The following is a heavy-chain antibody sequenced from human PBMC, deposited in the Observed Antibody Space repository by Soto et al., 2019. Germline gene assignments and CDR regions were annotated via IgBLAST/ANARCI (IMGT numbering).Heavy chain of an antibody. D-gene: IGHD2-21*01. CDR1: GGSISSRGYY. J-gene: IGHJ4*02. CDR3: TRGGDASKNGH. V-gene: IGHV4-39*07. Sequence: SETLSLTCTVSGGSISSRGYYWGWIRQPPGKGLEWIGTIYYSGSTYYSPSLKSRVTISVDTSKNQFSLKLSSVNAADTAVYYCTRGGDASKNGHWGQGTLVTVSS. CDR2: IYYSGST.